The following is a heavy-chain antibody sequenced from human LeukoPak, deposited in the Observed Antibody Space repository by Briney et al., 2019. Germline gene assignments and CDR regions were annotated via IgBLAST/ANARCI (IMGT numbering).Heavy chain of an antibody. CDR1: GGTFSSYA. CDR3: ATDALWFGELFGH. V-gene: IGHV1-69*04. CDR2: IIPILGIA. J-gene: IGHJ5*02. D-gene: IGHD3-10*01. Sequence: SVKVSCKASGGTFSSYAISWVRQAPGQGLEWMGRIIPILGIANYAQKFQGRVTITADKSTSTAYMELSSLRSEDTAVYYCATDALWFGELFGHWGQGTLVTVSS.